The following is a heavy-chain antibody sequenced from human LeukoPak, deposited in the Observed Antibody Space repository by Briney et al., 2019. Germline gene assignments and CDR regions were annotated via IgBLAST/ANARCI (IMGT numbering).Heavy chain of an antibody. CDR3: AKTYCSTTSCYIEDAFDI. V-gene: IGHV3-23*01. CDR2: ISGSGGST. D-gene: IGHD2-2*02. Sequence: GGSLRLSYAPSGLTFSHYAMNCVRQAPGGGLKWVSVISGSGGSTYYEDSGKGRFTISRDNSKNTLYLQMNSLRAEDTAVYYCAKTYCSTTSCYIEDAFDIWGQGTVVTVSS. CDR1: GLTFSHYA. J-gene: IGHJ3*02.